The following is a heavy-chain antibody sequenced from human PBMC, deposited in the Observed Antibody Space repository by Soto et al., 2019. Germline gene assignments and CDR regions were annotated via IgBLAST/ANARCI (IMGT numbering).Heavy chain of an antibody. Sequence: GGSLRLSCAASGFTFSSYAMHWVRQAPGKGLEWVAVISYDGSNKYYADSVKGRFTISRDNSKNTLYLQMNSLRAEDTAVYYCARDQGGQQLVLDLDYWGQGTLVTVSS. D-gene: IGHD6-13*01. CDR3: ARDQGGQQLVLDLDY. CDR1: GFTFSSYA. CDR2: ISYDGSNK. V-gene: IGHV3-30-3*01. J-gene: IGHJ4*02.